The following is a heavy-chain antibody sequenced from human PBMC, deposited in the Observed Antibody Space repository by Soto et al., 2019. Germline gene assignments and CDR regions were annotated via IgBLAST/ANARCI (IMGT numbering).Heavy chain of an antibody. V-gene: IGHV1-18*01. CDR2: ISAYNGNT. D-gene: IGHD5-18*01. CDR1: GCTFTSYG. CDR3: ARDQFDSYGPKGGLDY. J-gene: IGHJ4*02. Sequence: ASVKASCKASGCTFTSYGISWLRQAPGQGLEWMGWISAYNGNTNYAQKLQGRVTMTTDTSTSTAYMELRSLRSDDTAVYYCARDQFDSYGPKGGLDYWGQGTLVTVSS.